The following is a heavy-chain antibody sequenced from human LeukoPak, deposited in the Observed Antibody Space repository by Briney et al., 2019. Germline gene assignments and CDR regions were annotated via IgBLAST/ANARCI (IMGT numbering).Heavy chain of an antibody. J-gene: IGHJ5*02. V-gene: IGHV3-23*01. CDR1: GFTFSSYA. Sequence: GGSLRLSCAASGFTFSSYAMSWVRQAPGKGLEWVSAISGSGGSTYYADSVKGRFTISRDNSKNTLYLQMNSLRAEDTAVYYCAKDPLTGFGEFNWFDPWGQGTLVTVSS. CDR3: AKDPLTGFGEFNWFDP. D-gene: IGHD3-10*01. CDR2: ISGSGGST.